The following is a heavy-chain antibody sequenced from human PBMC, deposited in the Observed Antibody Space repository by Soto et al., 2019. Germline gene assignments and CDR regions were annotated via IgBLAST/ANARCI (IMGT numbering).Heavy chain of an antibody. CDR1: GGSISSGDYY. J-gene: IGHJ5*02. CDR2: IYYSGST. Sequence: QVQLQESGPGLVKPSQTLSLTCTVSGGSISSGDYYWSWIRQPPGKGLEWIGYIYYSGSTYYNPSLKSRVTISVDTSKNQFSLKLSSVTAADTAVYYCARGLEPGITIFGVALRRRGWFDPWGQGTLVTVSS. CDR3: ARGLEPGITIFGVALRRRGWFDP. D-gene: IGHD3-3*01. V-gene: IGHV4-30-4*01.